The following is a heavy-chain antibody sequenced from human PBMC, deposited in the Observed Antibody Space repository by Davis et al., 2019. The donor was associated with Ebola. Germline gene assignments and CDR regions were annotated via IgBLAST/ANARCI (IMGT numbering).Heavy chain of an antibody. Sequence: PGGSLRLSCAASGFTFSSYAMSWVRQAPGKGLEWVSAISGSGGSTYYADSVKGRFTISRDNSKNTLYLQMNSLRAEDTAVYYCAKDYYYDILTGSSGFDYWGQGTLVTVSS. V-gene: IGHV3-23*01. CDR3: AKDYYYDILTGSSGFDY. J-gene: IGHJ4*02. D-gene: IGHD3-9*01. CDR2: ISGSGGST. CDR1: GFTFSSYA.